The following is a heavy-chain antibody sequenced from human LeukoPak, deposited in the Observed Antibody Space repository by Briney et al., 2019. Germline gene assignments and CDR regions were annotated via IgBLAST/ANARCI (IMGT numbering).Heavy chain of an antibody. CDR3: ATGYSSGHYYYYYYYMDV. D-gene: IGHD6-19*01. J-gene: IGHJ6*03. CDR1: GGTFSSYA. CDR2: IIPIFGTA. V-gene: IGHV1-69*05. Sequence: ASVKVSCKASGGTFSSYAISWVRQAPGQGLEWMGGIIPIFGTANYAQKFQGRVTITTAESTSTAYMELSSLRSEDTAVYYCATGYSSGHYYYYYYYMDVWGKGTTVTVSS.